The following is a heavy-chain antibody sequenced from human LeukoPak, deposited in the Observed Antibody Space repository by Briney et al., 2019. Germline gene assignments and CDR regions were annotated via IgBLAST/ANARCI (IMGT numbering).Heavy chain of an antibody. D-gene: IGHD5-24*01. CDR3: ARHNRGDAYNYLDS. CDR1: GGTFSSYA. J-gene: IGHJ4*02. V-gene: IGHV1-69*13. CDR2: IIPIFGTA. Sequence: SVKVSCKASGGTFSSYAISWVRQAPGQGLEWMGGIIPIFGTANYAQKFQGRVTITADESTSTAYMELSSLRSEDTAVYYCARHNRGDAYNYLDSWGQGTLVTVSS.